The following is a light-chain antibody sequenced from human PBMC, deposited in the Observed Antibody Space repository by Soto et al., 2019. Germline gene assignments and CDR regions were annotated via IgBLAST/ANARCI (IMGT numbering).Light chain of an antibody. J-gene: IGKJ1*01. CDR3: QQYNSYSPRT. Sequence: DIQMTQSPSTLSASVGDRVTITCRASQRISNWLAWYQQKPGKAPKLLIYDASTLESGVPSRFSGSGSGTEFTLTIRGLQPDDFATYYCQQYNSYSPRTFGQGTKVDI. CDR1: QRISNW. CDR2: DAS. V-gene: IGKV1-5*01.